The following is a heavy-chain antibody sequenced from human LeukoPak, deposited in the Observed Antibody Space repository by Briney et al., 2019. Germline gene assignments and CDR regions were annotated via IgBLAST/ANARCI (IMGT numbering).Heavy chain of an antibody. D-gene: IGHD6-19*01. CDR3: AREGQWLVLGNWFDP. V-gene: IGHV4-38-2*02. J-gene: IGHJ5*02. CDR2: IYHSGST. Sequence: SETLSLTCTVSGYSISSGYYWGWIRQPPGKGLEWIGSIYHSGSTYYNPSLKGRVTISVDTSKNQFSLKLSSVTAADTAVYYCAREGQWLVLGNWFDPWGQGTLVTVSS. CDR1: GYSISSGYY.